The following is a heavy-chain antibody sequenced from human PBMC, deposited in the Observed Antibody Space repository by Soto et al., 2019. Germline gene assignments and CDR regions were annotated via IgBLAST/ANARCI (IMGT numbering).Heavy chain of an antibody. CDR1: GGSISSYY. CDR2: IYYSGST. D-gene: IGHD6-13*01. CDR3: ARLYSSSWYRGHYYYGMDV. J-gene: IGHJ6*02. V-gene: IGHV4-59*08. Sequence: SETLSLTCTVSGGSISSYYWSWIRQPPGKGLEWIGYIYYSGSTNYNPSLKSRVTISVDTSKNQFSLKLSSVTAADTAVYYCARLYSSSWYRGHYYYGMDVWGQGTTVTLSS.